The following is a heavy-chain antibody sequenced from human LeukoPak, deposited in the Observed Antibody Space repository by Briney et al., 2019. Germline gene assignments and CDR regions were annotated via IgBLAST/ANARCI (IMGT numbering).Heavy chain of an antibody. CDR1: GASISDYY. Sequence: SETLSLTCNVSGASISDYYWSWIRQSAGKGLEWIGRIYTSGSTNYNPSLKSRVTMSVDTSKNQFSLKLSSVTAADTAVYYCARSVEVGFGELAWFDPWGQGTLVTVSS. CDR3: ARSVEVGFGELAWFDP. V-gene: IGHV4-4*07. CDR2: IYTSGST. D-gene: IGHD3-10*01. J-gene: IGHJ5*02.